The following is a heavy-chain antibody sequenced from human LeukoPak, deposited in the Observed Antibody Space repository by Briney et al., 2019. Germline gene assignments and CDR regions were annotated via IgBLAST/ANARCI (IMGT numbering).Heavy chain of an antibody. CDR3: AKRGSGDGYYFDY. V-gene: IGHV4-39*01. CDR1: GGSISSSSYY. Sequence: PSGTLSLTCTVSGGSISSSSYYWAWIRQPPGKGLEWIGSMYYSGSTYYNPFLNSRVTISIDTSKNQFSLKLSSVTAADTAVYYCAKRGSGDGYYFDYWGQGTLVTVSA. J-gene: IGHJ4*02. CDR2: MYYSGST. D-gene: IGHD2-15*01.